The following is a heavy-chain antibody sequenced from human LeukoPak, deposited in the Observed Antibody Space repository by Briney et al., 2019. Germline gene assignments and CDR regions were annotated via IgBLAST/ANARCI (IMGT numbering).Heavy chain of an antibody. CDR1: GFTFSSYA. D-gene: IGHD3-10*01. CDR2: ISYDGSNK. CDR3: AKANLYYYGSGSYTSVNY. V-gene: IGHV3-30-3*01. J-gene: IGHJ4*02. Sequence: GGSLRLSCAASGFTFSSYAMHWVRQAPGKGLEWVAVISYDGSNKYYADSVKGRFTISRDNSKNTLYLQMNSLRAEDTAVYYCAKANLYYYGSGSYTSVNYWGQGTLVTVSS.